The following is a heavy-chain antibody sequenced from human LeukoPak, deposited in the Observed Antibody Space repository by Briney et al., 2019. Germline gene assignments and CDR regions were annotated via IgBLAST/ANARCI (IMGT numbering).Heavy chain of an antibody. CDR2: ISSSSSCI. J-gene: IGHJ6*04. Sequence: PGGSLRLSCAASGFTFSSYSMNWVRQAPGKGLEWVSSISSSSSCIYYADSVKGRFTISRDNAKNSLYLQMNSLRAEDTAVYYCASVVPAAGDDYYYGMDVWGKGTTVTVSS. CDR1: GFTFSSYS. D-gene: IGHD2-2*01. CDR3: ASVVPAAGDDYYYGMDV. V-gene: IGHV3-21*01.